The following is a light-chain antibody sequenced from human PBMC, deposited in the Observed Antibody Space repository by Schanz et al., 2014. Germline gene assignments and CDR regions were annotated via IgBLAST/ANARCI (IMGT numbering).Light chain of an antibody. Sequence: DIQLTQSPSTLSASVGDRVTLTCRASQPIGNLLAWYQQKPGKAPNLLIYDASSLEGGVPSRFSGSGSGTEFTLTISSLQPDDFATYYCQQYDSYPLTFGGGTQVKIK. CDR3: QQYDSYPLT. J-gene: IGKJ4*01. CDR1: QPIGNL. CDR2: DAS. V-gene: IGKV1-5*01.